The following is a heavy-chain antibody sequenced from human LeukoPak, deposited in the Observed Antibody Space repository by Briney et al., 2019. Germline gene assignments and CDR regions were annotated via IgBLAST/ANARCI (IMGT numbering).Heavy chain of an antibody. D-gene: IGHD3-22*01. CDR1: GGSISSYY. Sequence: SETLSLTCTVSGGSISSYYWSWIRQPPGKGLEWIGYIYYSGSTNYNPSLKSRVTISVDTSKNQFSLKLSSATAADTAMYYCARHYDYDSSGYPYWGQGTLVTVSS. V-gene: IGHV4-59*08. CDR3: ARHYDYDSSGYPY. CDR2: IYYSGST. J-gene: IGHJ4*02.